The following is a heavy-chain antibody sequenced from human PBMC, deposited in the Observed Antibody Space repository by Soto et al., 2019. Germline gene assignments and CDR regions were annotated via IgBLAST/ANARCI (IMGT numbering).Heavy chain of an antibody. CDR2: LSAYNGNT. D-gene: IGHD2-15*01. CDR3: AREGLLPYYYYGMDV. Sequence: QVQLVQSGGEVKKPGASVKVSCRASGYTFSNYGITWVRQAPGQGLEWMGGLSAYNGNTNYAQKLQGRVTMTTDTSTNTVYMELRSLRSDDTAVYYCAREGLLPYYYYGMDVWGQGTTVTVSS. J-gene: IGHJ6*02. CDR1: GYTFSNYG. V-gene: IGHV1-18*01.